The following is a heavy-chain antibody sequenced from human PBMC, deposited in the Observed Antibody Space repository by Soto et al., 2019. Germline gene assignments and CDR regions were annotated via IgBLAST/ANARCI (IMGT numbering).Heavy chain of an antibody. CDR1: GFTFDDYA. J-gene: IGHJ4*02. D-gene: IGHD6-19*01. Sequence: EVQLVESGGGLVQPGRSLRLSCAASGFTFDDYAMHWVRQAPGKGLEWVSGISWNSGSIGYADSVKGRFTISRDNAKNSLYLQMNSLRAEDTALYYCASVRAGWYWYFDYWGQGTLVTVSS. CDR3: ASVRAGWYWYFDY. CDR2: ISWNSGSI. V-gene: IGHV3-9*01.